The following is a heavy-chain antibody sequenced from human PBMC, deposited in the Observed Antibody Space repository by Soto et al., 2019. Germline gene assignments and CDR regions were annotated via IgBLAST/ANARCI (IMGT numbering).Heavy chain of an antibody. Sequence: QLQLQESGPGLVKPSETLSLTCTVSGGSISSSSYYWGWIRQPPGKGLEWIGSIYYSGSTYYHPSLMSRVTISVDTSMNQFSLKLSSVTAADTAVYYCASRLSYDSSGFEGGGMDVWGQGTTGTVSS. V-gene: IGHV4-39*01. J-gene: IGHJ6*02. CDR3: ASRLSYDSSGFEGGGMDV. CDR1: GGSISSSSYY. D-gene: IGHD3-22*01. CDR2: IYYSGST.